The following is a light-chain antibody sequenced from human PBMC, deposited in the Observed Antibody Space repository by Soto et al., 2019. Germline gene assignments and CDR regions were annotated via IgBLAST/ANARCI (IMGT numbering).Light chain of an antibody. J-gene: IGLJ2*01. CDR3: TSYTSSDTLV. V-gene: IGLV2-14*01. Sequence: QSVLTQPASVSGSPGQSITISCTGTSSDVGGYNYVSWYQQHPGKVPKLMIYEVSNRPSGISNRFSGSKSANTASLTISGLQAEDEADYYCTSYTSSDTLVFGRGTKLTVL. CDR2: EVS. CDR1: SSDVGGYNY.